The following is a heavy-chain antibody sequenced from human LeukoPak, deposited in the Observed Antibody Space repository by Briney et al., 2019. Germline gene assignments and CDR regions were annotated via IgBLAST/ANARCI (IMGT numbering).Heavy chain of an antibody. J-gene: IGHJ4*02. Sequence: PSETLSLTCTVSGGSINSSSYYWGWIRQPPGKGLEWIGSIYYSGSTYYNPSLKRRVTISVDTSKNQFSLKLSSVTAADTAVYYCASSALGGIAVALDYWGQGTLVTVSS. CDR3: ASSALGGIAVALDY. CDR1: GGSINSSSYY. V-gene: IGHV4-39*07. CDR2: IYYSGST. D-gene: IGHD6-19*01.